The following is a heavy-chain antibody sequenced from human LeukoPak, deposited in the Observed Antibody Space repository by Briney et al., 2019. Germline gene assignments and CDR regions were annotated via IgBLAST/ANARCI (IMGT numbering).Heavy chain of an antibody. CDR2: IYHSGST. Sequence: PSETLSLTCTVSGYSISNGYYWGWIRQPPGKGLECIGSIYHSGSTYYSPSLKRRVTISVDTSKNQFSLKLSSVTAADTAVYYCARVDSTYGYAGGHYFDSWGQGTLVTVSS. CDR3: ARVDSTYGYAGGHYFDS. V-gene: IGHV4-38-2*02. J-gene: IGHJ4*02. D-gene: IGHD5-18*01. CDR1: GYSISNGYY.